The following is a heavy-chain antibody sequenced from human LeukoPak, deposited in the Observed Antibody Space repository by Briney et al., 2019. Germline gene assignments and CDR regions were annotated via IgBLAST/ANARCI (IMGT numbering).Heavy chain of an antibody. V-gene: IGHV4-34*01. Sequence: PSETLSLTCAVYGGSFSGYYWSWIRQPPGKGLEWIGEINHSGSTNYNPSLKNRVTISVDTSKNQFSLKLSSVTAADTAVYYCATQRSGQKPKKTNWFDPWGQGTLVTVSS. CDR2: INHSGST. D-gene: IGHD6-25*01. CDR3: ATQRSGQKPKKTNWFDP. CDR1: GGSFSGYY. J-gene: IGHJ5*02.